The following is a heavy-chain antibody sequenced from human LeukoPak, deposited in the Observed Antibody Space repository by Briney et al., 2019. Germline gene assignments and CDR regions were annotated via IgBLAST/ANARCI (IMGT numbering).Heavy chain of an antibody. CDR2: ISAYNGNT. D-gene: IGHD3-10*01. J-gene: IGHJ6*03. V-gene: IGHV1-18*01. CDR1: GYTFTSCG. Sequence: ASVKVSCKASGYTFTSCGISWVRQAPGQGLEWMGWISAYNGNTNYAQKLQGRVTMTTDTSTSTAYMELRSLRSDDTAVYYCASDSSGSYYNIYDYYYMDVWGKGTTVTISS. CDR3: ASDSSGSYYNIYDYYYMDV.